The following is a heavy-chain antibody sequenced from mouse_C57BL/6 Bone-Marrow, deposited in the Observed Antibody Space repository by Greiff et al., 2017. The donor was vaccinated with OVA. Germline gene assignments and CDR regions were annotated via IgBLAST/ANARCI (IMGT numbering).Heavy chain of an antibody. J-gene: IGHJ1*03. V-gene: IGHV1-55*01. CDR1: GYTFTSYW. D-gene: IGHD1-1*01. CDR2: IYPGSGST. Sequence: QVQLQQPGAELVKPGASVKMSCKASGYTFTSYWIPWVKQRPGQGLEWIGDIYPGSGSTNYNETFKSKATLTVDTPSSTAYKQLSSLTSEDCAIYYCAREEGYYYERGWCFDVWDTGTTITVTS. CDR3: AREEGYYYERGWCFDV.